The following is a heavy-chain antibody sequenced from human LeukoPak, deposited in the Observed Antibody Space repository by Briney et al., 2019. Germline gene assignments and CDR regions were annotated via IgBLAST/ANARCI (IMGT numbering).Heavy chain of an antibody. V-gene: IGHV3-30*02. CDR1: GFTFSSSG. D-gene: IGHD5-12*01. CDR2: ISYDGSNR. Sequence: GGSLRLSCAGSGFTFSSSGMHWVRQAPGKGLEWVAFISYDGSNRYYADSVKGRFTISRDNSKNTLYLQMNSLRAEDTAVYYCAKETRGSYSDYWGQGTLVTVSS. CDR3: AKETRGSYSDY. J-gene: IGHJ4*02.